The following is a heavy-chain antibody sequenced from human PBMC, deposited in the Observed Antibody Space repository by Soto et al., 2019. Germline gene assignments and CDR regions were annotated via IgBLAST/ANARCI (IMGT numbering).Heavy chain of an antibody. CDR2: ISYDGSNK. CDR3: AKARADGTPKKVGWELDY. CDR1: GFSFSSYG. D-gene: IGHD6-13*01. V-gene: IGHV3-30*18. Sequence: GGSLRLSCAASGFSFSSYGMHWVRQAPGKGLEWVAVISYDGSNKYYADSVKGRFTISRDNSKNTLYLQMDSLRAEDTAVYYCAKARADGTPKKVGWELDYWGQGTLVTVSS. J-gene: IGHJ4*02.